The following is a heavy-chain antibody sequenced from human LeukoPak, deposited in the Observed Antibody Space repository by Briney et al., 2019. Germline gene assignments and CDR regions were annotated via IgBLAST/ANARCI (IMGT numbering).Heavy chain of an antibody. CDR2: INPTGGST. Sequence: ASVKVSCKATGYTFTSHYMHWVRQAPGQGLEWMGVINPTGGSTNYAQMFQGRVTLTRDTSTSTVYMELSSLRSEDTAVYYCARELVLLWFGEKTHWYFDLWGRGTLVTVSS. V-gene: IGHV1-46*01. CDR1: GYTFTSHY. J-gene: IGHJ2*01. D-gene: IGHD3-10*01. CDR3: ARELVLLWFGEKTHWYFDL.